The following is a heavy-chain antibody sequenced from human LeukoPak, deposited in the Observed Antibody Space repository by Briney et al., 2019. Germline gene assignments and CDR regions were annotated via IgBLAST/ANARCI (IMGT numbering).Heavy chain of an antibody. CDR3: ANLIPVAATLFPC. D-gene: IGHD6-19*01. Sequence: PGGSLRLSCAASGFTFSSYARHWGRQAPGKGLEWVSVISGIGGSTYYADSVKGRFTISRDNSKNTLYLQMNSLRAEDTAVYYCANLIPVAATLFPCWGRGTLVTVSS. CDR2: ISGIGGST. J-gene: IGHJ4*02. V-gene: IGHV3-23*01. CDR1: GFTFSSYA.